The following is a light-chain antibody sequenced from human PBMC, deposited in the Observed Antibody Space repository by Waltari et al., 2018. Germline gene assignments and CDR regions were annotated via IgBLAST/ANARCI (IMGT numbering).Light chain of an antibody. CDR2: RNS. Sequence: QSGLTQSPSVSGTPGQRVPIPCSGSTSNTGSNKVNWDQQFPGTAPKLLINRNSERPSGVPDRFSGSKSGTSASLAISGLQSEDEAEYYCSAWDDSVHVFGTGTRVTVL. CDR1: TSNTGSNK. J-gene: IGLJ1*01. V-gene: IGLV1-44*01. CDR3: SAWDDSVHV.